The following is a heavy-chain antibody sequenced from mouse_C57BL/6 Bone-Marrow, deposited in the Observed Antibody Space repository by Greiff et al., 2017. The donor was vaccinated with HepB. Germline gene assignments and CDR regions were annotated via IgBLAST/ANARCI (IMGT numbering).Heavy chain of an antibody. CDR3: AIPPLLRFSWFAY. CDR2: IDPANGNT. V-gene: IGHV14-3*01. D-gene: IGHD1-1*01. CDR1: GFNIKNTY. J-gene: IGHJ3*01. Sequence: DVQLQESGAELVRPGASVKLSCTASGFNIKNTYMHWVKQRPEQGLEWIGRIDPANGNTKYAPKFQGKATITADTSSNTAYLQLSSLTSEDTAIYYCAIPPLLRFSWFAYWGQGTLVTVSA.